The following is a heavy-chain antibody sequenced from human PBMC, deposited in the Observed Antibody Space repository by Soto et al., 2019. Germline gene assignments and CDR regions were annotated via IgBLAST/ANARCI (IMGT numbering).Heavy chain of an antibody. CDR1: GNTFGNYY. CDR2: INPSGGHT. CDR3: ARGGHVVVVTAAFDY. V-gene: IGHV1-46*03. D-gene: IGHD2-21*02. J-gene: IGHJ4*02. Sequence: QVQLVQSGAEVKKPGASVKVSCKASGNTFGNYYIHWVRQAPGQGLEWMGTINPSGGHTTYAQKFLGRVTMTRDTSTSTLYMELTSLRSEDTAVYYCARGGHVVVVTAAFDYWGQGTLVTVSS.